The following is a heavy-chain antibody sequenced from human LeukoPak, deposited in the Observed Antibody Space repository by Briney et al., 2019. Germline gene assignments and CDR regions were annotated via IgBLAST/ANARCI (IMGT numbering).Heavy chain of an antibody. J-gene: IGHJ4*02. V-gene: IGHV3-30*18. D-gene: IGHD6-19*01. CDR2: ISYDGSNK. CDR3: AKESSSWYSSGWYPGYFDY. Sequence: GGSLRLSCAASGFTFSSYGMPWVRQAPGKGLEWVAVISYDGSNKYYADSVKGRFTISRDNSKNTLYLQMNSLRAEDTAVYYCAKESSSWYSSGWYPGYFDYWGQGTLVTVSS. CDR1: GFTFSSYG.